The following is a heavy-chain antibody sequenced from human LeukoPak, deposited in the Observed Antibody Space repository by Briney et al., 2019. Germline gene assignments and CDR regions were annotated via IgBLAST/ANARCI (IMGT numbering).Heavy chain of an antibody. CDR1: GYTFTTYA. CDR2: INTNTRNP. CDR3: ARRYCSSTSCYTGNYYYGMDV. D-gene: IGHD2-2*02. V-gene: IGHV7-4-1*02. Sequence: GASVKVSCKASGYTFTTYAVNWVRQAPGQGLEWMGWINTNTRNPTYAQGFTGRFVFSLDTSVSTAYLQISSLKAEDTAVYYCARRYCSSTSCYTGNYYYGMDVWGQGTTVTVSS. J-gene: IGHJ6*02.